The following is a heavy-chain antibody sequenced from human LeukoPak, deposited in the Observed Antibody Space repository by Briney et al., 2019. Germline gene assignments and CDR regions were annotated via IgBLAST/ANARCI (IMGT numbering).Heavy chain of an antibody. D-gene: IGHD5-12*01. CDR2: ISYDGGNK. V-gene: IGHV3-30*18. CDR3: AKDRRLTRGYSGYDLDSGYSYVGYYFGMDV. CDR1: GFTFSTYG. Sequence: GGSLRLSCTASGFTFSTYGMHWVRQAPGKGLEWVAVISYDGGNKYYADSVKGRFTISRDNSKNTLYLRMNSLRADDTAVYYCAKDRRLTRGYSGYDLDSGYSYVGYYFGMDVWGQGTTVTVSS. J-gene: IGHJ6*02.